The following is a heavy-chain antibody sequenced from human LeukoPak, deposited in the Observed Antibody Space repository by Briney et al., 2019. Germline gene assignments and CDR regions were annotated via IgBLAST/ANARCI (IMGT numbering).Heavy chain of an antibody. CDR1: GFTFSSYA. Sequence: GGSLRLSCAASGFTFSSYAMHWVRQAPGKGLEWVAVISYDGNNKYYADSVKGRFTISRDNSKNTLYLQMSSLRVEDTAVYYCTSSRSGWIYFDYWGQGTLVTVSS. D-gene: IGHD6-19*01. J-gene: IGHJ4*02. V-gene: IGHV3-30*15. CDR2: ISYDGNNK. CDR3: TSSRSGWIYFDY.